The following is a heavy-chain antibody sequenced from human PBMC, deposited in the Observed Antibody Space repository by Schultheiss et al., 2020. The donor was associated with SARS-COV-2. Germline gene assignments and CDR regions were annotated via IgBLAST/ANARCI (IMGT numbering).Heavy chain of an antibody. D-gene: IGHD6-19*01. CDR2: IYYSGST. V-gene: IGHV4-30-2*01. CDR3: ARADWQWLVQDYYYYGMDV. Sequence: LRLSCAVSGGSISSGGYSWSWIRQPPGKGLEWIGYIYYSGSTYYNPSLKSRVTISVDKSKNQFSLKLSSVTAADTAVYYCARADWQWLVQDYYYYGMDVWGQGTTVTVSS. CDR1: GGSISSGGYS. J-gene: IGHJ6*02.